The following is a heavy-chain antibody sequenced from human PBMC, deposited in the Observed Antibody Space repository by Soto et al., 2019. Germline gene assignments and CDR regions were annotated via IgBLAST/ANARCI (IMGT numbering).Heavy chain of an antibody. CDR1: GFTFSDYY. Sequence: PGGSLRLSCATSGFTFSDYYMSWVRQAPGKGLEWVSYISSISSYTNYADSVKGRFTISRDNAKNSLYLQMNSLRAEDTAVYYCAREWANYDNLTGKLDYWGQGTQVTVSS. D-gene: IGHD3-9*01. V-gene: IGHV3-11*06. CDR3: AREWANYDNLTGKLDY. J-gene: IGHJ4*02. CDR2: ISSISSYT.